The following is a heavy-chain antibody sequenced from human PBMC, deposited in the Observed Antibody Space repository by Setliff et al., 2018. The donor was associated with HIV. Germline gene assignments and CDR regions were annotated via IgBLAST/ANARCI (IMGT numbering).Heavy chain of an antibody. V-gene: IGHV3-30*01. CDR3: ARASYYYDSSGYNFGY. J-gene: IGHJ4*02. Sequence: GGSLRLSCAASGFTFRSYAMHWVRQAPGKGLEWVAVISNDGSNEYYADSVKGRFTISRDNSKNTLWLQMNSLRAEDTAVYYCARASYYYDSSGYNFGYWGQGTLVTVSS. D-gene: IGHD3-22*01. CDR2: ISNDGSNE. CDR1: GFTFRSYA.